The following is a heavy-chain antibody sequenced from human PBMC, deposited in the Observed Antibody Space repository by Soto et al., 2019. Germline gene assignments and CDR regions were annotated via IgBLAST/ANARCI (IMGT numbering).Heavy chain of an antibody. CDR2: ISDSGFTT. CDR1: GFTFNTYA. J-gene: IGHJ4*02. CDR3: AKNPGSSARRTRSFDY. V-gene: IGHV3-23*01. D-gene: IGHD6-6*01. Sequence: ESGGGLVQSGGSLRLSCAASGFTFNTYAMNWVRQAPGKGLEWVSTISDSGFTTYYADSVKGRFTISRDNSKNTPYLQMNSLRVEDTAIYYCAKNPGSSARRTRSFDYWGQGTLVTVSS.